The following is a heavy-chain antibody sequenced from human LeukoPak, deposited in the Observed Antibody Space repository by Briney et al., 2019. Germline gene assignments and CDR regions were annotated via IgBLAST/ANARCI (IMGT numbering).Heavy chain of an antibody. V-gene: IGHV1-46*01. CDR2: INPSGGST. D-gene: IGHD3-9*01. J-gene: IGHJ3*02. CDR1: GYTFTSYY. Sequence: ASVKVSCKASGYTFTSYYMHWVRQAPGQGLEWMGIINPSGGSTSYAQKFQGRVTMTTDTSTSTAYMELRSLRSDDTAVYYCARVRLRYFDPDHGFDIWGQGTMVTVSS. CDR3: ARVRLRYFDPDHGFDI.